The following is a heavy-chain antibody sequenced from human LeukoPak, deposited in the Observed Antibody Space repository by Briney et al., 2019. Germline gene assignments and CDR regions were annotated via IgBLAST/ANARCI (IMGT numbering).Heavy chain of an antibody. D-gene: IGHD6-19*01. Sequence: SETLSLTCAVYGGSFSGYYWSWIRQTPGKGLEWIGEINHSGSTNYNPSLKSRVTISVDTSKNQFSLKLSSVTAADTAVYYCARGRAVAGPFDYWGQGTLVTVSS. CDR3: ARGRAVAGPFDY. CDR2: INHSGST. V-gene: IGHV4-34*01. J-gene: IGHJ4*02. CDR1: GGSFSGYY.